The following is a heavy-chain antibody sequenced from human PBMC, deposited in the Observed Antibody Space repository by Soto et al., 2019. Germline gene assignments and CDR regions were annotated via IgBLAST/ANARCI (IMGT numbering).Heavy chain of an antibody. J-gene: IGHJ3*02. V-gene: IGHV3-21*01. D-gene: IGHD6-13*01. CDR2: ISSSSYI. Sequence: GGSLRLSCAASGFTFSSYIVNWVRQAPGKGLEWVSSISSSSYIYYADSVKGRFTISRDNAKNSLYLQMNSLRAEDTAVYYCARDARQLADAFDIWGQGTMVTVSS. CDR1: GFTFSSYI. CDR3: ARDARQLADAFDI.